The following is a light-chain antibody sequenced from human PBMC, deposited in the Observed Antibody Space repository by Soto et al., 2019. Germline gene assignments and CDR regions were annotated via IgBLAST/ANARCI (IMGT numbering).Light chain of an antibody. J-gene: IGLJ1*01. V-gene: IGLV2-8*01. CDR3: SSYAGINNLGV. CDR2: EVN. CDR1: SSDVGVYKY. Sequence: QSALTQPPSASGSPGQSVTISCTGTSSDVGVYKYVSWYQQHPGKAPKLMIFEVNKRPSGVPDRFSGSKSGNTASLTVSGLQAEGEADYYCSSYAGINNLGVFGTGTKLTVL.